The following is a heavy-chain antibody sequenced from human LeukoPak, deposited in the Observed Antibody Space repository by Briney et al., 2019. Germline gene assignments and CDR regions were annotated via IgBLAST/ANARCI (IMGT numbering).Heavy chain of an antibody. V-gene: IGHV4-59*08. J-gene: IGHJ4*02. Sequence: SETLSPTCTVSGGSISGYYWNWMRQPPGRGLEWIGYIYYSGSTKYNPSLKSRVTILVDTSKNQFSLKLNSVTAADTAVYYCARYDGSPANYLDYWGQGNLVTVSS. CDR2: IYYSGST. CDR3: ARYDGSPANYLDY. CDR1: GGSISGYY. D-gene: IGHD1-26*01.